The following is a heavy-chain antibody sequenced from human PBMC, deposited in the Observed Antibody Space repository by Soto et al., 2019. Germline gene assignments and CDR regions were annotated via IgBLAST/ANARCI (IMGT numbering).Heavy chain of an antibody. CDR2: IYWDDDK. V-gene: IGHV2-5*02. Sequence: QITLKESGPTLVKPTQTLTLTCTFSGFSLSTPAVGVGWIRQPPGKALEWLALIYWDDDKTYSPSLKTRLSISRGTSKNQVALTMTNMDPVDTATYYCAHSFGEVRGHYYHYFGLDVWGQGTTVTVSS. CDR1: GFSLSTPAVG. D-gene: IGHD3-10*01. J-gene: IGHJ6*02. CDR3: AHSFGEVRGHYYHYFGLDV.